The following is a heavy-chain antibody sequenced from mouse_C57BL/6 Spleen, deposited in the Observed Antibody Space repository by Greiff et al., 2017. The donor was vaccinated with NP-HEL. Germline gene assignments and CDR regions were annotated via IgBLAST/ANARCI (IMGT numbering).Heavy chain of an antibody. J-gene: IGHJ1*03. Sequence: EVKLVESEGGLVQPGSSMKLSCTASGFTFSDYYMAWVRQVPEKGLEWVANINHDGSSTYYLDSLKSRFIISRDNAKNILYVQMSSLKSEDTATYYCAREGGGYYYGSSYWYFDVWGTGTTVTVSS. D-gene: IGHD1-1*01. CDR2: INHDGSST. CDR3: AREGGGYYYGSSYWYFDV. V-gene: IGHV5-16*01. CDR1: GFTFSDYY.